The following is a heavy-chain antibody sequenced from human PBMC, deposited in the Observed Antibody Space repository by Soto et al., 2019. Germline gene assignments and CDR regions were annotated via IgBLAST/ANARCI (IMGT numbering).Heavy chain of an antibody. Sequence: EVQLLESGGGLVQPGGSLRLSCAASGFTFSSYAMSWVRQAPGKGLEWVSAISGSGGSTYYADSLKGRFTISRDNSKIMLYLQMNSLRAEDTAVYYCAKDTWGYCSSTSCYVTLPDYWCQGTLVTVSS. CDR2: ISGSGGST. CDR3: AKDTWGYCSSTSCYVTLPDY. D-gene: IGHD2-2*01. J-gene: IGHJ4*02. V-gene: IGHV3-23*01. CDR1: GFTFSSYA.